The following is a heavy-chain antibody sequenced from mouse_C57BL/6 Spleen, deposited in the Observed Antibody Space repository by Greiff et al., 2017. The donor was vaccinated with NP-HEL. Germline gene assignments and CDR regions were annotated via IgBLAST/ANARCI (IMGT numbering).Heavy chain of an antibody. CDR3: ARSLTGQREY. V-gene: IGHV1-59*01. CDR2: IDPSDSYT. J-gene: IGHJ2*01. D-gene: IGHD4-1*01. CDR1: GYTFTSYW. Sequence: VQLQQPGAELVRPGTSVKLSCKASGYTFTSYWMHWVKQRPGQGLEWIGVIDPSDSYTNYNQKFKGKATLTVDTSSSTAYMQLSSLTSEDSAVYYCARSLTGQREYWGKGTTRTVCS.